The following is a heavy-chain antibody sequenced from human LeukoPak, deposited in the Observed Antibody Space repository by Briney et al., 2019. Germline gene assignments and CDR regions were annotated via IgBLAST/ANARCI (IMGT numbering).Heavy chain of an antibody. CDR3: ARDLNTGMDV. V-gene: IGHV3-11*05. D-gene: IGHD2/OR15-2a*01. Sequence: PGGSLRLSCAASGFTFSDYYINWIRQAPVKGLEWLSYISGNSRFREYADSVKGRFTISRDNARNLLFLQMDSLRAEDTAVYYCARDLNTGMDVWGRGTTVTVSS. J-gene: IGHJ6*02. CDR1: GFTFSDYY. CDR2: ISGNSRFR.